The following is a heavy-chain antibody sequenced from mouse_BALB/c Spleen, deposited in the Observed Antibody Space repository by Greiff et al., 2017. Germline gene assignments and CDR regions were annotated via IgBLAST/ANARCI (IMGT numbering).Heavy chain of an antibody. J-gene: IGHJ4*01. CDR2: ISSGSSTI. CDR3: ERVREYYAMDY. CDR1: GFTFSSFG. Sequence: EVKLVESGGGLVQPGGSRKLSCAASGFTFSSFGMHWVRQAPEKGLEWVAYISSGSSTIYYADTVKGRFTISRDNPKNTLFLQMTSLRSEDTAMYYCERVREYYAMDYWGQGTSVTVSS. V-gene: IGHV5-17*02.